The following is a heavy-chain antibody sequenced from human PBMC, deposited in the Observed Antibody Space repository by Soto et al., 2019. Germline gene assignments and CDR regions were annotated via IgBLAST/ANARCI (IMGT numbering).Heavy chain of an antibody. CDR2: INVYNGNT. CDR3: ARGVCSGSYYNQYNWFDP. CDR1: GYTFTNYG. J-gene: IGHJ5*02. Sequence: QVQLVQSGGEVTKPGASVKVSCKASGYTFTNYGISWVRQAPGQGLEWMGWINVYNGNTKYAQKVQGRVTMTTDTSTSTAYMELRSLRSDDTAVYYCARGVCSGSYYNQYNWFDPWGQGTLVTVSS. D-gene: IGHD3-10*02. V-gene: IGHV1-18*01.